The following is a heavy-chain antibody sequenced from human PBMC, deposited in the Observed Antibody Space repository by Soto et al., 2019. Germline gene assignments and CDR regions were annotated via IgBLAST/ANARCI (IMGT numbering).Heavy chain of an antibody. V-gene: IGHV4-34*01. J-gene: IGHJ4*02. CDR1: GGSFSNYY. CDR2: INQSGIT. CDR3: AIGNGIASRPADY. Sequence: SETLSLTCAVYGGSFSNYYWSWIRQPPGKGLEWIGEINQSGITNYNPSLKSRVTISEDASKNQFSLKLSSVTAADTAVYYCAIGNGIASRPADYWGQGTLVTVSS. D-gene: IGHD6-13*01.